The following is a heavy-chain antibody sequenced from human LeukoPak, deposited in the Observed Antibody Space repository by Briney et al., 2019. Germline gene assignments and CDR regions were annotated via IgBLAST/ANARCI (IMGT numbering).Heavy chain of an antibody. D-gene: IGHD1-26*01. CDR1: VCTFSSYA. Sequence: SVKVSLKASVCTFSSYAINWVRQAPGQGLEWMGGIIPIFGTANYVQKFQGRVTITADESTSTAYMELSSLRPEDTAVYYCARDRVVGARDYYYMDVWGKGTTVTISS. CDR3: ARDRVVGARDYYYMDV. V-gene: IGHV1-69*13. J-gene: IGHJ6*03. CDR2: IIPIFGTA.